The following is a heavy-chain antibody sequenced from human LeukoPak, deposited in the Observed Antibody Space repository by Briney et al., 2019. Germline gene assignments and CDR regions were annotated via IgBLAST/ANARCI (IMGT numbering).Heavy chain of an antibody. J-gene: IGHJ4*02. D-gene: IGHD7-27*01. CDR2: ISLDSTNK. CDR1: GFPFSNCA. Sequence: GGSLRLSCAASGFPFSNCAMHWVRQAPGKGLEWVAIISLDSTNKYYADSVKGRFTISRDNSKNTLYLQMNSPRSEDTAVYYCARDSWGPDYRGQGTLVIVSS. CDR3: ARDSWGPDY. V-gene: IGHV3-30*03.